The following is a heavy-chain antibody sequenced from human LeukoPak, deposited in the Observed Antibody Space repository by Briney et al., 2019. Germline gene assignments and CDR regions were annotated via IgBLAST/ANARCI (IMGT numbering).Heavy chain of an antibody. J-gene: IGHJ4*02. CDR3: ARDRGRLPTQH. D-gene: IGHD3-10*01. CDR2: IYYSGST. Sequence: SETLSLTCTVSGGSISSGGYYWSWIRQHPGRGLEWIGYIYYSGSTYYNPSLKSRVTISVDTSKNQFSLKLSSVTAADTAVYYCARDRGRLPTQHWGQGTLVTVSS. V-gene: IGHV4-31*03. CDR1: GGSISSGGYY.